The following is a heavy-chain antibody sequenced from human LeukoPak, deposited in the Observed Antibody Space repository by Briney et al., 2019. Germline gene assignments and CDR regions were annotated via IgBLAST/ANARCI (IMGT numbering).Heavy chain of an antibody. CDR3: ARGVLYYYDSSGSFDY. D-gene: IGHD3-22*01. CDR1: GGSISSGGYY. Sequence: SQTLSLTCTVSGGSISSGGYYWSWIRQHPGKGLEWIGYIYYSGTTYYNPSLKSRVTISVDTSKSQFSLKLSSVTAADTAVYYCARGVLYYYDSSGSFDYWGQGTLVTVSS. J-gene: IGHJ4*02. CDR2: IYYSGTT. V-gene: IGHV4-31*03.